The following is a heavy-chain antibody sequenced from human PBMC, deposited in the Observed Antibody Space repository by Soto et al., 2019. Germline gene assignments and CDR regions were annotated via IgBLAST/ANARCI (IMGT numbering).Heavy chain of an antibody. V-gene: IGHV3-7*03. D-gene: IGHD6-13*01. Sequence: GGSLRLSCAASGFTFSSYWMSWVRQAPGKGLEWVANIKQDGSEKYYVDSVKGRFTISRDNAKNSLYLQVNSLRAEDTAVYYCASYGRSSSFDYWGQGTLVTVSS. CDR1: GFTFSSYW. J-gene: IGHJ4*02. CDR2: IKQDGSEK. CDR3: ASYGRSSSFDY.